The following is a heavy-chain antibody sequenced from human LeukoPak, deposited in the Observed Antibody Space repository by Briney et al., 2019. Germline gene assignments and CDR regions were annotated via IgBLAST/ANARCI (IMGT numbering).Heavy chain of an antibody. Sequence: PGGSLRLSCAASVFTFSGSAIHWVRQASGKGLEWVGRIRSKVSTYETACASSVKGRFTISRDDSKNTAYLQMNSLKTEDTAVYYCTRGADNSAYFDYWGQGTLVTVSS. V-gene: IGHV3-73*01. CDR3: TRGADNSAYFDY. J-gene: IGHJ4*02. CDR2: IRSKVSTYET. CDR1: VFTFSGSA. D-gene: IGHD3-22*01.